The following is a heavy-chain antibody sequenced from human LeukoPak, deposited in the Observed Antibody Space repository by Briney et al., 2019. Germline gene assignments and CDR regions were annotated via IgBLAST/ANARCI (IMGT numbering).Heavy chain of an antibody. CDR3: AKAKWELLFRERYYFDY. CDR1: GFTFSSYA. CDR2: ISGSGGST. D-gene: IGHD1-26*01. V-gene: IGHV3-23*01. J-gene: IGHJ4*02. Sequence: GGSLRLSCAASGFTFSSYAMSWVRQAPGKGLEWVSAISGSGGSTYYADSVKGRFTISRDNSKSTLYLQMNSLRAEDTAVYYCAKAKWELLFRERYYFDYWGQGTLVTVSS.